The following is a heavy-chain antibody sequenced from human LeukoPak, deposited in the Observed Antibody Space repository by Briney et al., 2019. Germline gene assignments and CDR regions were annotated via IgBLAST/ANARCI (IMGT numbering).Heavy chain of an antibody. Sequence: GGSLRLSCAASGFTFSNYAMSWVRQAPGKGLERVSAISGGGGGTTYADSVKGRFTISRDNAKDTLYLQMNSLRVEDTAVYYCARVADGDKYGGRDYWGQGVLVIVSS. V-gene: IGHV3-23*01. D-gene: IGHD5-24*01. J-gene: IGHJ4*02. CDR3: ARVADGDKYGGRDY. CDR2: ISGGGGGT. CDR1: GFTFSNYA.